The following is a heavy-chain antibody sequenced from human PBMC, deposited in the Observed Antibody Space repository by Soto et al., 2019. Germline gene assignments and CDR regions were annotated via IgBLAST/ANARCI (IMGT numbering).Heavy chain of an antibody. CDR2: ISGGGDST. CDR3: AKWDGYGDQ. Sequence: EVQLLESGGGLVQPGGSLRLSCAASGFTFSTNSMTWVRQAPGKGLEWVCGISGGGDSTHYADSVKGRFTISRDKSKTMVYLQMNSLTADDTAVYFCAKWDGYGDQWGQGTLVTVSS. D-gene: IGHD5-12*01. V-gene: IGHV3-23*01. CDR1: GFTFSTNS. J-gene: IGHJ5*02.